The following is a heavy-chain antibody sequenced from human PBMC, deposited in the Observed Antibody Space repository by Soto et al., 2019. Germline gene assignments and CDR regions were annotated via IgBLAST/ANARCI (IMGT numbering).Heavy chain of an antibody. Sequence: QVQLVESGGGVVQPGRSLRLSRGASGFTFSRYAMHWVRQAPGKGLEWVAVMSYDGSNQYYADSVKGRFAISRDNSKNTLYLQVNSLRAEDTAVYYCARDIGSTSGRRHFDYWGQGTLVAVSS. D-gene: IGHD3-10*01. CDR3: ARDIGSTSGRRHFDY. CDR1: GFTFSRYA. V-gene: IGHV3-30*09. J-gene: IGHJ4*02. CDR2: MSYDGSNQ.